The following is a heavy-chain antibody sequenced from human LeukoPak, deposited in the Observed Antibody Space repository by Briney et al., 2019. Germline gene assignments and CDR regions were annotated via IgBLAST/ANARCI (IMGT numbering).Heavy chain of an antibody. D-gene: IGHD2-15*01. V-gene: IGHV4-34*01. J-gene: IGHJ5*02. CDR1: GGSFSGYY. CDR3: ARLALGYCSGGSCRQRVWFDP. CDR2: INHSGST. Sequence: PSETLPLTCAVYGGSFSGYYWSWIRQPPGKGLEWIGEINHSGSTNYNPSLKSRVTISVDTSKNQFSLKLSSVTAADTAVYYCARLALGYCSGGSCRQRVWFDPWGQGTLVTVSS.